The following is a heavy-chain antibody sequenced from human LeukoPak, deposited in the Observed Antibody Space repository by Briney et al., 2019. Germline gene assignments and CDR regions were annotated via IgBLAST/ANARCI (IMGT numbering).Heavy chain of an antibody. CDR2: IWYDGSNK. CDR1: GFTFSSYG. V-gene: IGHV3-33*01. CDR3: AVEYDFWSGRFFGC. J-gene: IGHJ4*02. Sequence: GRSLRLSCAASGFTFSSYGMHWVRQAPGKGLEWVAVIWYDGSNKYYADSVKGRFTISRDNSKNTLYLQMNSLRAEDTAVYYCAVEYDFWSGRFFGCWGQGTLVTVSS. D-gene: IGHD3-3*01.